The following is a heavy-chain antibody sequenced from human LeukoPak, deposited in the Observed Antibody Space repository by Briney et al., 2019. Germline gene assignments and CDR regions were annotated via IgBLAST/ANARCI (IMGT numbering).Heavy chain of an antibody. J-gene: IGHJ3*02. CDR1: GYTFTSYY. Sequence: ASVKVSCKASGYTFTSYYMHWVRQAPGQGLEWMGIINPSGGSTSYAQKFQGRVTMTRDTSISTAYMELSRLRSDDTAVYYCATGYSSGWYPPGDALDIWGQGTMVTVSS. V-gene: IGHV1-46*01. CDR3: ATGYSSGWYPPGDALDI. D-gene: IGHD6-19*01. CDR2: INPSGGST.